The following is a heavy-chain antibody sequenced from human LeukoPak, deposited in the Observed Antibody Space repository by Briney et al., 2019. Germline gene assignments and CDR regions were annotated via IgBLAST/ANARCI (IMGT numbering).Heavy chain of an antibody. Sequence: ASVKVSCKASGYTFTGYYVHWVRQAPGQGLEWMGWINPNGGGRSYAQKFQGRVTMTRDTSISTAYMELSRLRSDDTAVYSGARSVTAGYFDFWGQGTLVTVSS. CDR3: ARSVTAGYFDF. J-gene: IGHJ4*02. V-gene: IGHV1-2*02. CDR2: INPNGGGR. CDR1: GYTFTGYY. D-gene: IGHD6-13*01.